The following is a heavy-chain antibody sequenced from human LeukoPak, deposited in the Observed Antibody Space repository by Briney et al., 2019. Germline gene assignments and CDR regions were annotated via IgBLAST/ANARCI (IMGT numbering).Heavy chain of an antibody. D-gene: IGHD6-13*01. CDR2: IHDSGST. Sequence: SETLSLTCVVSGDSISSGGYSWSWIRQTPGKGLEWIAYIHDSGSTYNNPSLKSRLSISIDTSKNQFSLKLNSVSAADTAVYYCARVVAAAGNNWFDPWGQGTLVTVSS. J-gene: IGHJ5*02. CDR3: ARVVAAAGNNWFDP. V-gene: IGHV4-30-4*07. CDR1: GDSISSGGYS.